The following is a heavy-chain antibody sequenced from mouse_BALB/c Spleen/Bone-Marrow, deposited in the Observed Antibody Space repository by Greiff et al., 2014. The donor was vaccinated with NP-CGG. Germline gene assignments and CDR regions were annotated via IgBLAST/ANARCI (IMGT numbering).Heavy chain of an antibody. CDR3: AREDIATVVEMDY. J-gene: IGHJ4*01. D-gene: IGHD1-1*01. CDR1: GYTFSSYW. Sequence: VQLVESGAEQMKPGASVKISCKATGYTFSSYWIEWVKQRPGHGLEWIGEILPGSGSTNYNEKFKGKATFTADTSSNTAYMQLSSLTSEDSAVYYCAREDIATVVEMDYWGQGTSVTVSS. CDR2: ILPGSGST. V-gene: IGHV1-9*01.